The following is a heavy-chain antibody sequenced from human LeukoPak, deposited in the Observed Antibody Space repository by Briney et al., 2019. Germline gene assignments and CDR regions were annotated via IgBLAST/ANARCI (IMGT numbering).Heavy chain of an antibody. CDR3: VRGWWGTDYGWTNWFDP. D-gene: IGHD4-17*01. CDR1: GYTFSSYY. Sequence: ASVKVSCKASGYTFSSYYMNWVRQAPGQGLEWMGKINSYGGSTNYAQKFQGRVTMTRDTSTSTVYTELSSLRSEDTAVYYCVRGWWGTDYGWTNWFDPWGQGTLVTVSS. J-gene: IGHJ5*02. V-gene: IGHV1-46*01. CDR2: INSYGGST.